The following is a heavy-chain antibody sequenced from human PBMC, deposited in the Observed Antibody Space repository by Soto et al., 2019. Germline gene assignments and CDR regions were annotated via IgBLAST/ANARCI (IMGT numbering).Heavy chain of an antibody. CDR2: ISYDGSNT. J-gene: IGHJ4*02. D-gene: IGHD1-26*01. CDR3: ANGGGLRWSHYISSSYYFDY. CDR1: GFTFSSYG. V-gene: IGHV3-30*18. Sequence: QVQLVESGGGVVQPGRSLRLSCVASGFTFSSYGMHWVRPAPGKGLEWVAIISYDGSNTYYADSVKGRLTMSRANSKNSMYLQMHSLRAQDTSVYYCANGGGLRWSHYISSSYYFDYCRPGTLVTVSS.